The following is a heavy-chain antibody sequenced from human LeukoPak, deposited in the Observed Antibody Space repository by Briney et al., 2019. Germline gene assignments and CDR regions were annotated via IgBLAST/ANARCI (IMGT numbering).Heavy chain of an antibody. Sequence: SETLSLTCAVYGASFSGYYWSWIRQPPGKGLEWVGEINPSRATNYNLSLKSRVTISLDTSKNQFSLKLYSVTVADTAVYYCAGSRHYEAHFDFWGQGTPVTVSS. D-gene: IGHD4-17*01. CDR1: GASFSGYY. J-gene: IGHJ4*02. CDR3: AGSRHYEAHFDF. CDR2: INPSRAT. V-gene: IGHV4-34*01.